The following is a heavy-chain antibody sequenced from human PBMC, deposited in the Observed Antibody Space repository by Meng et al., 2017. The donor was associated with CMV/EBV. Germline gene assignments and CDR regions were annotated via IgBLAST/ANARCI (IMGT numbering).Heavy chain of an antibody. J-gene: IGHJ5*02. CDR1: GFTFSSYW. CDR2: INSDGSST. CDR3: ASGTLRLGFDP. Sequence: LSCSASGFTFSSYWMPWVRQAPGKGLVWVSRINSDGSSTSYADSVKGRFTISRDNAKNTLYLQMNSLRAEDTAVYYCASGTLRLGFDPWGQGTLVTVSS. D-gene: IGHD1-26*01. V-gene: IGHV3-74*01.